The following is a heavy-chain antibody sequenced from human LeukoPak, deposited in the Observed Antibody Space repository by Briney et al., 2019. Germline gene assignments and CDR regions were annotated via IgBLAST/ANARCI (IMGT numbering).Heavy chain of an antibody. J-gene: IGHJ4*02. V-gene: IGHV3-30-3*01. CDR3: ARCRDYDFWSGSAVDY. Sequence: GESLRLSCAASGFIFSSYAMHWVRQAPGKGLEWAAVISYDGTNTDYADSVEGRFTISRDNSKNALYLQMNSLRAEDTAVYYCARCRDYDFWSGSAVDYWGQGTLVTVSS. CDR1: GFIFSSYA. CDR2: ISYDGTNT. D-gene: IGHD3-3*01.